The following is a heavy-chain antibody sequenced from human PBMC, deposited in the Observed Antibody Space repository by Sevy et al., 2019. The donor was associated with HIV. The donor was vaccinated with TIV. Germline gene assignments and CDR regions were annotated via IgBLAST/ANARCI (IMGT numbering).Heavy chain of an antibody. V-gene: IGHV3-30-3*01. CDR1: GFTFSSYA. D-gene: IGHD3-3*01. J-gene: IGHJ6*03. Sequence: GGSLRLSCAASGFTFSSYAMHWVRQAPGKGLEWVAVISYDGSNKYYADSVKGRFTISRDNSKNRLYLQMNSLRAEDTAVYYCARVYGGPYDFWSGYMDVWGKGTTVTVSS. CDR3: ARVYGGPYDFWSGYMDV. CDR2: ISYDGSNK.